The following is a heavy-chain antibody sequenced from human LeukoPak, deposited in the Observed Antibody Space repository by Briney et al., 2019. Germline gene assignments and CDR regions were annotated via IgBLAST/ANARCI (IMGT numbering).Heavy chain of an antibody. Sequence: PGGSLRLSCAASGFTFSNYGMHWVRQAPGKGLEWVAVIWYDASNKYCSDSVKGRFTISRDNSKNTLYLQMNSLRAEDTAVYYCATTASRGPQSAEYFQYWGQGTPVTVSS. CDR2: IWYDASNK. V-gene: IGHV3-33*01. CDR1: GFTFSNYG. J-gene: IGHJ1*01. CDR3: ATTASRGPQSAEYFQY.